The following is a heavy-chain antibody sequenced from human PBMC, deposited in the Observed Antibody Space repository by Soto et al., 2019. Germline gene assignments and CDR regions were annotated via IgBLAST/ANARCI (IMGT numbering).Heavy chain of an antibody. V-gene: IGHV3-30-3*01. D-gene: IGHD6-19*01. Sequence: QVQLVESGGGVVQPGRSLRLSCAASGFTFSSYAIHWVRQAPGKGLEWVAVISYDGSNKYYADSVKGRFTISRDNSKNTLYLQMNSLRAEDTAVYYCARFGQGLSIDYWGQGTLVTVSS. CDR2: ISYDGSNK. J-gene: IGHJ4*02. CDR1: GFTFSSYA. CDR3: ARFGQGLSIDY.